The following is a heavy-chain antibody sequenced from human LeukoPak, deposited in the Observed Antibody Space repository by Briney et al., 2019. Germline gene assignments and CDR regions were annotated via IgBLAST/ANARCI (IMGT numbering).Heavy chain of an antibody. CDR3: AKSSAYGENQRFIDS. V-gene: IGHV3-30*01. CDR1: GFTFITYA. Sequence: PGGSLRLSCAASGFTFITYAMHWVRQAPGQGLEWVACIKYGSSERKYAESVKGRFTISRHNCRNSLYLQRNSLRTEDTALYYCAKSSAYGENQRFIDSWGEGTLVSVSS. D-gene: IGHD4-17*01. CDR2: IKYGSSER. J-gene: IGHJ4*02.